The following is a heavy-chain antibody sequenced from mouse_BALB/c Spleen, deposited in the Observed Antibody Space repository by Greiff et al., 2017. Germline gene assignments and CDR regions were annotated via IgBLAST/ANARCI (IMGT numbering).Heavy chain of an antibody. CDR3: ARENWDGS. CDR2: IYPGDGDT. D-gene: IGHD4-1*01. V-gene: IGHV1-80*01. CDR1: GYAFSSYW. J-gene: IGHJ2*01. Sequence: VQLVESGAELVRPGSSVKISCKASGYAFSSYWMNWVKQRPGQGLEWIGQIYPGDGDTNYNGKFKGKATLTADKSSSTAYMQLSSLTSEDSAVYFCARENWDGSWGQGTTLTVSS.